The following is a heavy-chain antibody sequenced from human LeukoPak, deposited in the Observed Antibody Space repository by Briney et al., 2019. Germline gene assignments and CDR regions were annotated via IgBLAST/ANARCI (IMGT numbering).Heavy chain of an antibody. V-gene: IGHV3-53*01. CDR2: IYSGGNT. D-gene: IGHD1-14*01. Sequence: PGGSLRLSCAASGFIVSSNYMNWVRQAPGKGLEWVSVIYSGGNTYYADSVKGRFTISRDNSKNTLYLQMNSLRAEDTAVYYCARDREGPRNQNAFDIWGQGTMVTVSS. CDR1: GFIVSSNY. CDR3: ARDREGPRNQNAFDI. J-gene: IGHJ3*02.